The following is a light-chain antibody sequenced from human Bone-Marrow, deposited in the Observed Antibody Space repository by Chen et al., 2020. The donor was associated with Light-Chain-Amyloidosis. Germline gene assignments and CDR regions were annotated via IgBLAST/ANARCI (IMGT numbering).Light chain of an antibody. V-gene: IGLV3-21*02. CDR1: NIGSTS. CDR2: DDS. J-gene: IGLJ3*02. Sequence: SYVLTQPSSVSVAPGPTATIACGGNNIGSTSVHWYQQTPGQAPLLVVYDDSDRPSGIPERLAGSNSGNTATLTISRVEAGDEADYYCQVWDRSSDRPVVGGGTKLTVL. CDR3: QVWDRSSDRPV.